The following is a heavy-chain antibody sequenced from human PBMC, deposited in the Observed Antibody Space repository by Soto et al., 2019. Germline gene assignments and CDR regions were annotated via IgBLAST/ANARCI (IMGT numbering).Heavy chain of an antibody. Sequence: QVQLVESGGGVVQPGRSLRLSCAASGFTFSNYGMHWVRQAPGKGLEWVAVISYHGSDKYYADSVKGRFTISRDNSKNTLYPQMDSLRAEDTPVYYCAKDHLTPTLTTVGYWGQGTRVTVSS. CDR3: AKDHLTPTLTTVGY. D-gene: IGHD4-17*01. J-gene: IGHJ4*02. V-gene: IGHV3-30*18. CDR1: GFTFSNYG. CDR2: ISYHGSDK.